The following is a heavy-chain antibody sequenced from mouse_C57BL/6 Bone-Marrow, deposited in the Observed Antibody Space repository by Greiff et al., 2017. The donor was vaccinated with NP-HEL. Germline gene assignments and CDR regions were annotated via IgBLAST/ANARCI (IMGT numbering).Heavy chain of an antibody. CDR3: ARSGGLRRGGLDY. CDR1: GYTFTSYW. D-gene: IGHD2-2*01. J-gene: IGHJ4*01. Sequence: QVQLKQPGAELVKPGASVKLSCKASGYTFTSYWMQWVKQRPGQGLEWIGEIDPSDSYTNYNQKFKGKATLTVDTSSSTAYMQLSSLTSEDSAVYYCARSGGLRRGGLDYWGQGTSVTVSS. V-gene: IGHV1-50*01. CDR2: IDPSDSYT.